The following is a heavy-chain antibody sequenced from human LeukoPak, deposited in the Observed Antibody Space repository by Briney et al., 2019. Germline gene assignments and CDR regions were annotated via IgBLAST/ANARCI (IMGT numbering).Heavy chain of an antibody. CDR2: IYNSEST. CDR3: ARDRANWGYSDY. Sequence: SETLSLTCIVSGGSTSSYYWSWIRQPPGKGLEWIGYIYNSESTNYNPSLKSRVTISVDTSKNEFSLKVRSVTAADTAMYYCARDRANWGYSDYWGQGTLVTVSS. V-gene: IGHV4-59*01. CDR1: GGSTSSYY. D-gene: IGHD7-27*01. J-gene: IGHJ4*02.